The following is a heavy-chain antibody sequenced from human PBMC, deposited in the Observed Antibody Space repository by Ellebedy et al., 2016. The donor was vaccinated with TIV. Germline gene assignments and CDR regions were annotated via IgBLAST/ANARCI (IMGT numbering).Heavy chain of an antibody. CDR2: INHSGST. Sequence: SETLSLXCAVYGGSFSGYYWSWIRQPPGKGLEWIGEINHSGSTNYNPSLKSRVTISVDTSKNQFSLKLSSVTAADTAVYYCARAVQYQLLQREYYYYYYMDVWGKGTTVTVSS. D-gene: IGHD2-2*01. CDR3: ARAVQYQLLQREYYYYYYMDV. CDR1: GGSFSGYY. V-gene: IGHV4-34*01. J-gene: IGHJ6*03.